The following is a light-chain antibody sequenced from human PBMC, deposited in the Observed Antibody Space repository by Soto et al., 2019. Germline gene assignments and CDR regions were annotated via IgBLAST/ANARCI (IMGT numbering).Light chain of an antibody. CDR1: SSDVGNYNL. J-gene: IGLJ1*01. CDR3: CSYAGGGTYV. CDR2: EGT. V-gene: IGLV2-23*01. Sequence: QSALTQPASVSGSPGQSITISCTGTSSDVGNYNLVSWYQQHPGKAPKLMMYEGTERPSGVSNRFSGSKSGNMASLTISGLQAEDEADYYCCSYAGGGTYVFGTGTQLTVL.